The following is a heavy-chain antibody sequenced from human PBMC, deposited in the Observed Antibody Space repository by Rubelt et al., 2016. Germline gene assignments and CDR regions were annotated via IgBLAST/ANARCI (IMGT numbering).Heavy chain of an antibody. CDR2: IKQDGSDK. Sequence: GSLRLSCAASGFTFSNYWMSWVRQAPGKGLEWVANIKQDGSDKYYVDSVKGRFTISRDNAKNSLYLQMNSLRAGDTAVYYCARGCRRRGGILLGGSYWYFDLWGRGTLVTVSS. V-gene: IGHV3-7*01. CDR1: GFTFSNYW. CDR3: ARGCRRRGGILLGGSYWYFDL. D-gene: IGHD3-16*01. J-gene: IGHJ2*01.